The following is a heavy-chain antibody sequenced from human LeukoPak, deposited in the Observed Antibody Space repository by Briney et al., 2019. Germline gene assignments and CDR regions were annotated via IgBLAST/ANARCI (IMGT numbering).Heavy chain of an antibody. Sequence: PGGSLRLSCAASGFTFSGYWMSWVRQAPGKGLEWVANIKQDGSEKYYVDSVKGRFTISRDNAKNSLYLQMNSLRAEDTAVYYCARDLVEYYDFWSGYPNFDYWGQGTLVTVSS. D-gene: IGHD3-3*01. CDR2: IKQDGSEK. V-gene: IGHV3-7*01. CDR1: GFTFSGYW. CDR3: ARDLVEYYDFWSGYPNFDY. J-gene: IGHJ4*02.